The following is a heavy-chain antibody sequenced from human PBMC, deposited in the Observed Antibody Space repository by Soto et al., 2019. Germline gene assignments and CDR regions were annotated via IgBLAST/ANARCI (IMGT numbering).Heavy chain of an antibody. CDR2: ISAYNGNT. D-gene: IGHD2-8*01. Sequence: ASVKVSCKASGYTFTSYGISWVRQAPGQGLEWMGWISAYNGNTNYAQKLQGRVTMTTDTSTSTAYMELRSLRSDDTAVYYCARDRGIYCTNGVCYRPYYYYYGMAVWGQGTKVTVSS. CDR1: GYTFTSYG. CDR3: ARDRGIYCTNGVCYRPYYYYYGMAV. V-gene: IGHV1-18*04. J-gene: IGHJ6*02.